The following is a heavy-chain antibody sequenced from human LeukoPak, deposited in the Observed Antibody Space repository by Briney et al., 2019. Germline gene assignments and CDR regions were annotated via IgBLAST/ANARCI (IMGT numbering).Heavy chain of an antibody. D-gene: IGHD3-22*01. CDR1: GGSISSYY. CDR2: IYYSGST. CDR3: ARHPSYYDSSGYYHGGLDY. J-gene: IGHJ4*02. V-gene: IGHV4-59*08. Sequence: SETLSLTCTVSGGSISSYYWSWIRQPPGKGLEWIGYIYYSGSTNYNPPLKSRVTISVDTSKNQFSLKLSSVTAADTAVYYCARHPSYYDSSGYYHGGLDYWGQGTLVTVSS.